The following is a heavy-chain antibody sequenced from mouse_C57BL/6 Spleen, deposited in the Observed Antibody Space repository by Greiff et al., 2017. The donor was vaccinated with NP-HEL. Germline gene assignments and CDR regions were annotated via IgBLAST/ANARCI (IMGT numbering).Heavy chain of an antibody. J-gene: IGHJ4*01. CDR2: IDPSDSET. Sequence: QVQLQQPEAELVRPGSSVKLSCKASGYTFTSYWMHWVKQRPIQGLEWIGNIDPSDSETHYNQKFKDQATLTVDQSSSTAYMQLSSLTSEDSAVYYCVCEVITTVVHSMDYWGQGTSVTVSS. V-gene: IGHV1-52*01. CDR3: VCEVITTVVHSMDY. D-gene: IGHD1-1*01. CDR1: GYTFTSYW.